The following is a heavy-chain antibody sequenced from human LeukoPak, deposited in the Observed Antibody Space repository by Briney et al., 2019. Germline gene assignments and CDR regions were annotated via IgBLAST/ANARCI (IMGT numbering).Heavy chain of an antibody. Sequence: SVKVSCKASGGTFSSYAISWVRQAPGQGLEWMGGIIPIFGTANYAQKFQGRVTITADESTSTAYMELSSLRSEDTAVYYCVSSYYYGSGSLGYWGQGTLVTVSS. D-gene: IGHD3-10*01. CDR1: GGTFSSYA. V-gene: IGHV1-69*13. CDR2: IIPIFGTA. J-gene: IGHJ4*02. CDR3: VSSYYYGSGSLGY.